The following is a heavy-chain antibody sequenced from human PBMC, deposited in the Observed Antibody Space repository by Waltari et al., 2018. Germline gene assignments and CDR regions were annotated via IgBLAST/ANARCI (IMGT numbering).Heavy chain of an antibody. J-gene: IGHJ4*02. CDR1: GFTFSSYG. CDR2: IWYDGSNK. Sequence: QVQLVASGGGVVQPGRSLRLSCAASGFTFSSYGMHWVRQAQGKGMEWVAVIWYDGSNKYYADSVKGRFTISRDNSKNTLYLQMNSLRAEDTAVYYCASCVLVVYAGDSCFDYWGQGTLVTVSS. CDR3: ASCVLVVYAGDSCFDY. D-gene: IGHD2-8*02. V-gene: IGHV3-33*08.